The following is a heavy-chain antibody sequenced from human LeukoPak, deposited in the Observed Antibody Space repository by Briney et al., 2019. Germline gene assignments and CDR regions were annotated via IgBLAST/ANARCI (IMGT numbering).Heavy chain of an antibody. V-gene: IGHV3-30-3*01. J-gene: IGHJ3*02. D-gene: IGHD2-15*01. CDR3: ATYCSGGSCYPLGAFDI. Sequence: PGRSLRLSCAASGFTFSSYAMHWVRQAPGKGLEWVAVISYDGSNKYYADSVKGRFTISRDNSKNTLYLQMNSLRAEDTAVYYCATYCSGGSCYPLGAFDIWGRGTMVTVSS. CDR2: ISYDGSNK. CDR1: GFTFSSYA.